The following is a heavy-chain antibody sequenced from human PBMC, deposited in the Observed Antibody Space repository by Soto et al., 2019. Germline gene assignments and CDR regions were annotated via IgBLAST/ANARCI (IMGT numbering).Heavy chain of an antibody. D-gene: IGHD3-3*01. CDR3: ASRGYDFWSGLDP. V-gene: IGHV1-3*04. CDR2: INTGNGHT. J-gene: IGHJ5*02. Sequence: GASVKVSCKASGYTFTAYGIHWVRQAPGQRLEWMGWINTGNGHTKYSQKFQGRVTITRDTSARTAYMELNSLRSEDTAVYCCASRGYDFWSGLDPWGQGTLVTVSS. CDR1: GYTFTAYG.